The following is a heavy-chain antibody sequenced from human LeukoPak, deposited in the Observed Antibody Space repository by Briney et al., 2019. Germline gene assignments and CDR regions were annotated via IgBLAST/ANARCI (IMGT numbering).Heavy chain of an antibody. V-gene: IGHV3-30*02. D-gene: IGHD3-10*01. CDR1: GFTFSSYG. CDR2: IRYYGSNK. J-gene: IGHJ4*02. CDR3: ASLWFGELFGFAY. Sequence: GGSLRLSCAASGFTFSSYGMHWVRHAPGKGREGVAFIRYYGSNKYYADSVKGRFTIYRDNSKNTLYLKMNRLSAEDTAVYYCASLWFGELFGFAYWGQGTLVTVPS.